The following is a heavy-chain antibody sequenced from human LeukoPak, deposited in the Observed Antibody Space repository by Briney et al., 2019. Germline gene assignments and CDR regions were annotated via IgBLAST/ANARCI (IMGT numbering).Heavy chain of an antibody. Sequence: GGSLRLSCAASGFTFSDYYMSWIRQAPGKGLEWVSYISSSGSTIYYADSVKGRFAISRDNAKNSLYLQMNSLRAEDTAVYYCARDYYDSSGYPVGVFDIWGQGTMVTVSS. CDR2: ISSSGSTI. D-gene: IGHD3-22*01. CDR3: ARDYYDSSGYPVGVFDI. CDR1: GFTFSDYY. V-gene: IGHV3-11*04. J-gene: IGHJ3*02.